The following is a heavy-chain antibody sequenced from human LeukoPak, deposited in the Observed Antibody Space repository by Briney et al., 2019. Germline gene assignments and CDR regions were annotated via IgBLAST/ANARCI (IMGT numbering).Heavy chain of an antibody. D-gene: IGHD5-12*01. Sequence: GGSLRLSCAASGFTFSRFAMTWVRQRPGRGLEWVSTIELDSSYTYYADSVRGRFTISRDNSKNTLYLQMNSLRAEDTAVYYCARDSTYIVASYYFDYWGQGTLVTVSS. CDR2: IELDSSYT. CDR3: ARDSTYIVASYYFDY. J-gene: IGHJ4*02. V-gene: IGHV3-23*01. CDR1: GFTFSRFA.